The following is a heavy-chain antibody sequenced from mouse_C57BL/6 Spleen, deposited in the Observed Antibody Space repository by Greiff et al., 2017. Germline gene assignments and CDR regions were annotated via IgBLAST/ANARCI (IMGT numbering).Heavy chain of an antibody. V-gene: IGHV1-50*01. CDR2: IDPSDSYT. D-gene: IGHD1-1*01. J-gene: IGHJ4*01. Sequence: VQLQQPGAELVKPGASVKLSCKASGSTFTSYWMQWVKQRPGQGLEWIGEIDPSDSYTNYNQKFKGKATLTVDTSSSTAYMQLSSLTSEDSAVYYCARRTVVAYYYAMDYWGQGTSVTVSS. CDR3: ARRTVVAYYYAMDY. CDR1: GSTFTSYW.